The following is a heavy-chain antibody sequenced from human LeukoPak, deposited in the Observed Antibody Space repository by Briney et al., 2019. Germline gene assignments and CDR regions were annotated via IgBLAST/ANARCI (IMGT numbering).Heavy chain of an antibody. CDR2: INPSGGST. D-gene: IGHD3-22*01. V-gene: IGHV1-46*01. CDR3: ARDCRYYDSSGYYSPSSGYYYYYMDV. Sequence: ASVKVSCKASGYTFTSYYMHWVRQAPGQGLEWMGIINPSGGSTSYAQKFQGRVTMTRDMSTSTVYMELSSLRSEDAAVYCCARDCRYYDSSGYYSPSSGYYYYYMDVWGKGTTVTVSS. CDR1: GYTFTSYY. J-gene: IGHJ6*03.